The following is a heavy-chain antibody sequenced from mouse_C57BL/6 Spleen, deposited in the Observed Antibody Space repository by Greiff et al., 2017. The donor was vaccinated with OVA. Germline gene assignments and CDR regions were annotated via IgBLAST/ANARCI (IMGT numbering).Heavy chain of an antibody. Sequence: QVQLKQPGAELVRPGSSVKLSCKASGYTFTSYWMDWVKQRPGQGLEWIGNIYPSDSETHYNQKFKDKATLTVDKSSSTAYMQLSSLTSEDSAVYYCARHGTGYFDVWGTGTTVTVSS. CDR1: GYTFTSYW. V-gene: IGHV1-61*01. CDR3: ARHGTGYFDV. J-gene: IGHJ1*03. CDR2: IYPSDSET.